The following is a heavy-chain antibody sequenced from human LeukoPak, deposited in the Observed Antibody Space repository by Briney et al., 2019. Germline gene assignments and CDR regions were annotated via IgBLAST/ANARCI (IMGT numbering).Heavy chain of an antibody. J-gene: IGHJ5*02. Sequence: SETLSLTCAVYGGSFRGYYWSWIRQPPGKGLEWIGEINHSGSTNYNPSLKSRVTISVDTSKNQFSLELSSVTAADTAVYYCARRRSSGYYYVKEVYNWFDPWGQGTLVTVSS. CDR3: ARRRSSGYYYVKEVYNWFDP. CDR2: INHSGST. V-gene: IGHV4-34*01. D-gene: IGHD3-22*01. CDR1: GGSFRGYY.